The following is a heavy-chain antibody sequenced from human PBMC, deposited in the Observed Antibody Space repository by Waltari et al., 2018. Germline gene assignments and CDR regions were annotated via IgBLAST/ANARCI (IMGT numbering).Heavy chain of an antibody. J-gene: IGHJ6*02. V-gene: IGHV1-69*08. CDR3: ARDEYQLLRPSYYYGMDV. CDR2: SIPCLGRA. D-gene: IGHD2-2*01. Sequence: QVQLVQSGAEVKKPGSSVKVSCKASGGTFSSYTISWVRQAPGQGLEWLGRSIPCLGRANYDQNFQGRGTITADKSTSTADMELSSLRSEATAVYYCARDEYQLLRPSYYYGMDVWGQGTTVTVSS. CDR1: GGTFSSYT.